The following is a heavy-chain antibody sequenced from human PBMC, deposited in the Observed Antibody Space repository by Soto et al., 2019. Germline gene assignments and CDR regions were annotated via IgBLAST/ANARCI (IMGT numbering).Heavy chain of an antibody. V-gene: IGHV3-23*01. CDR3: AKGVGYCSSTSCYMPN. CDR1: GFTFSSYA. Sequence: EVQLLESGGGLVQPGGSLRLSCAASGFTFSSYAMSLVRQAPGKGLEWVSAISGSGGSTYYADSVKGRFTISRDNSKNTLYLQMNSLRAEDKAVYYCAKGVGYCSSTSCYMPNWGQGTLVTVSS. D-gene: IGHD2-2*02. J-gene: IGHJ4*02. CDR2: ISGSGGST.